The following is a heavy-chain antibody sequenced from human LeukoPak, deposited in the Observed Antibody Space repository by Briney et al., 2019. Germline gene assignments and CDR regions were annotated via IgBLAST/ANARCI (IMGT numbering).Heavy chain of an antibody. V-gene: IGHV1-2*02. CDR1: EYTFTDYY. D-gene: IGHD3-22*01. J-gene: IGHJ4*02. Sequence: ASVKVSCMASEYTFTDYYIHWVRQAPGQGLEWMGWINPKRGATDYAQKFQGRVTLTSDTSTSTAYMHLTSLTSDDTALYYCARDKRQNYESGGLIDYWGQGTLVTVSS. CDR2: INPKRGAT. CDR3: ARDKRQNYESGGLIDY.